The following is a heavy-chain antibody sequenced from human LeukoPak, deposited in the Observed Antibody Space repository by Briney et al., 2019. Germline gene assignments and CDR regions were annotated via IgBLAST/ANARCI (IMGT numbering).Heavy chain of an antibody. J-gene: IGHJ4*02. CDR3: ARVGIYYDSSGYCN. CDR2: VYYSGST. Sequence: SETLSLTCTVSGGSISSSSYYWGWIRQPPGKGLEWIGSVYYSGSTYYNPSLKSRVTISVDTSKNQFSLKLSSVTAADTAVYYCARVGIYYDSSGYCNWGQGTLVTVSS. V-gene: IGHV4-39*07. CDR1: GGSISSSSYY. D-gene: IGHD3-22*01.